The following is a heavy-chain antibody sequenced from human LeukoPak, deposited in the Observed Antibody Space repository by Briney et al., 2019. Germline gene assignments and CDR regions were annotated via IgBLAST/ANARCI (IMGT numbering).Heavy chain of an antibody. V-gene: IGHV4-59*01. D-gene: IGHD4-17*01. CDR3: ARIPDYGDYVYWFDP. Sequence: ASETLSLTCTVSGGSISSYYWSWIRQPPGKGLEWIGYIYYSGSTNYNPSLKSRVTISVDTSKNQFSLKLSSVTAADTAVYYCARIPDYGDYVYWFDPWGQGTLVTVSS. CDR2: IYYSGST. CDR1: GGSISSYY. J-gene: IGHJ5*02.